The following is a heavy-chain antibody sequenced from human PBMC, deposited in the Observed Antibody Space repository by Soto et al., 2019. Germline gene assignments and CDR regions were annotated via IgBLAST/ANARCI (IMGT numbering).Heavy chain of an antibody. CDR1: GFSLSNGKVG. V-gene: IGHV2-26*01. D-gene: IGHD6-19*01. J-gene: IGHJ6*03. Sequence: HVTLQESGPVLVKPTETLTLTCTVSGFSLSNGKVGVSWIRQPPGKALEWLAHIFSNDEKSYRTSLKSRLTISEDTSKSQVVLTMTNVDPVDTATYYCARILFGRSVAGGYFYMDVWGKGTTFTV. CDR3: ARILFGRSVAGGYFYMDV. CDR2: IFSNDEK.